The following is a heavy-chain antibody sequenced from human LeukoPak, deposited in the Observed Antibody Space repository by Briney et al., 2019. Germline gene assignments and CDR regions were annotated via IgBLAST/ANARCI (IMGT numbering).Heavy chain of an antibody. Sequence: ASVKVSCKASGYTFTGYYMHWVRQAPGQGLEWMGWINPNSGGTNYAQKFQGRVTMTRDTSISTAYMELSRLRSDDTAVYYCARDQRSTNYWFDPWGQETLVTVSS. V-gene: IGHV1-2*02. CDR2: INPNSGGT. CDR1: GYTFTGYY. CDR3: ARDQRSTNYWFDP. J-gene: IGHJ5*02. D-gene: IGHD1-7*01.